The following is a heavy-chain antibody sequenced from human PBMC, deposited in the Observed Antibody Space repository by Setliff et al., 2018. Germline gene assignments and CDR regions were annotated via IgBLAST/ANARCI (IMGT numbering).Heavy chain of an antibody. Sequence: GESLKISCAASGFTFSTYWMSWARQAPGKGLEWVANIKEDGSEKYYVDSVEGRFTISRDNAKNALYLQVNSLRAEDTAVYYCAREQTMEWLLYGANYFYYMDVWGKGTTVTVS. CDR2: IKEDGSEK. D-gene: IGHD3-3*01. CDR1: GFTFSTYW. CDR3: AREQTMEWLLYGANYFYYMDV. V-gene: IGHV3-7*01. J-gene: IGHJ6*03.